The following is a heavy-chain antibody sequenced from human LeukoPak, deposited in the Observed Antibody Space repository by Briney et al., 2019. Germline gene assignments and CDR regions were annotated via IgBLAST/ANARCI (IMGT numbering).Heavy chain of an antibody. J-gene: IGHJ4*02. CDR2: INGDGSNT. CDR1: GFTFRNYW. Sequence: PGGSLRLSCAASGFTFRNYWMHWVRQAPGKGLVWVSRINGDGSNTSYADSVKGRFTISRDNARNTLYLQMNSLRVEDTAVHYCARGYSSGYRIDYWGQGTLVTVSS. D-gene: IGHD3-22*01. V-gene: IGHV3-74*01. CDR3: ARGYSSGYRIDY.